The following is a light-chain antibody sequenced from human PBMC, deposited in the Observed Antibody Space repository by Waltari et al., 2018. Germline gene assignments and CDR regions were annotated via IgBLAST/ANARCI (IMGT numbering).Light chain of an antibody. V-gene: IGKV3-11*01. CDR2: DAS. J-gene: IGKJ4*01. CDR3: QQRRGV. Sequence: EIVLTQSPATLSLSPGEGATLSCRASQSIGSCLGWYQKKPGQAPRPLMSDASYRVTGIPARFSGSGSGTDFTLTITSLEPEDFAVYFCQQRRGVFGGGTKVEI. CDR1: QSIGSC.